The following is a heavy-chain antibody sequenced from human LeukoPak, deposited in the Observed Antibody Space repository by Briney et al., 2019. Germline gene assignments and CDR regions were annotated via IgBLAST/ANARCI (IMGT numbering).Heavy chain of an antibody. Sequence: ASVKVSCKASGYTFTGYYMHWVRQAPGQGLEWMGWINPNSGGTNYAQKFQGRVAMTRDTSISTAYMELSRLRSDDTAVYYCARDLGGYCSSTSCYEGDWFDPWGQGTLVTVSS. V-gene: IGHV1-2*02. D-gene: IGHD2-2*01. CDR3: ARDLGGYCSSTSCYEGDWFDP. J-gene: IGHJ5*02. CDR2: INPNSGGT. CDR1: GYTFTGYY.